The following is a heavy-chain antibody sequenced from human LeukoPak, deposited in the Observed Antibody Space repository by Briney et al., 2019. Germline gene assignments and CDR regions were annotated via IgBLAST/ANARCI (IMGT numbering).Heavy chain of an antibody. CDR2: IRYDGSNK. Sequence: GGSLRLSCAACGFTFSSYGMHWVRQAPGKGLGWVAFIRYDGSNKYYADSVKGRFTISRDNSKNTLYLQMNSLRAEDTAVYYCAKSSDYYDSRGGAFDIWGQGTMVTVSS. V-gene: IGHV3-30*02. CDR1: GFTFSSYG. CDR3: AKSSDYYDSRGGAFDI. D-gene: IGHD3-22*01. J-gene: IGHJ3*02.